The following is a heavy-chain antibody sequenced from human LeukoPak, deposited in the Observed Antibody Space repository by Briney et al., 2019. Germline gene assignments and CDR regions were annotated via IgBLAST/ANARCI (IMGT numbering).Heavy chain of an antibody. CDR3: ARGGIRQTFDN. D-gene: IGHD3-3*02. Sequence: SETLSLTSTVSGGSISTYYWNWIRQPPGKGLEWIGYIYYSGSTNYNPSLKSRVTISVDTSKNQFSLNLISVTAADTAVYYCARGGIRQTFDNWGQGTLVTVSS. CDR1: GGSISTYY. J-gene: IGHJ4*02. V-gene: IGHV4-59*01. CDR2: IYYSGST.